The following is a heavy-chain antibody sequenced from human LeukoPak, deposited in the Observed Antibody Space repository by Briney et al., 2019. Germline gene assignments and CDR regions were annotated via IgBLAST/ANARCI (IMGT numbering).Heavy chain of an antibody. J-gene: IGHJ5*02. CDR1: GYRFTSYW. V-gene: IGHV5-51*01. Sequence: GESLQISCKASGYRFTSYWIGWVRQMPGKGLEWMGIIYPGDSDTRYSPSFQGQVTISADKSISTAYLQWSSLKASDTAMYYCARQEYYGSGSYSARWFDPWGQGTLVTVSS. CDR3: ARQEYYGSGSYSARWFDP. D-gene: IGHD3-10*01. CDR2: IYPGDSDT.